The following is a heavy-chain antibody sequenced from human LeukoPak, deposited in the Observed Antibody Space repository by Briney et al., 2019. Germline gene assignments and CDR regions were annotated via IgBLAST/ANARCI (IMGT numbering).Heavy chain of an antibody. D-gene: IGHD6-19*01. J-gene: IGHJ4*02. Sequence: PGGSLRLSCTASGFTFSSYAMYWDRQAPGKGLEWVSGIFGSGGSAHYADSVKGRFTISRDNSQNTVYLQMNSLRAEDTAVYYCGKTTTGYSSGRNPAWPVDYWGQGTLVTVSS. CDR3: GKTTTGYSSGRNPAWPVDY. CDR2: IFGSGGSA. CDR1: GFTFSSYA. V-gene: IGHV3-23*01.